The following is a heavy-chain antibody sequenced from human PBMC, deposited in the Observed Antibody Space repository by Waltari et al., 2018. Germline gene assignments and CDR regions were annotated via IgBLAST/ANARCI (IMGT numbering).Heavy chain of an antibody. J-gene: IGHJ2*01. CDR3: ARDRGPQYPGHWFFDL. Sequence: QVHLVQSASEVKNPGASVMLSCRASGYSLTYAAIPWVRQTPGQGLEWMAWIATETGKTRYSQNFQDRVRISRDTSANTAYMELSSLRSEDTALYFCARDRGPQYPGHWFFDLWGPGTLVTVSS. CDR2: IATETGKT. CDR1: GYSLTYAA. V-gene: IGHV1-3*04. D-gene: IGHD2-15*01.